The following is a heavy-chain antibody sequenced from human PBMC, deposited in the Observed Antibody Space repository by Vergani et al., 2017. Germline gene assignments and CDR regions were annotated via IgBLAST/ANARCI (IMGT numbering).Heavy chain of an antibody. J-gene: IGHJ2*01. CDR3: ARGARPRYSSSWYHGGRYFDL. CDR2: IIPIFGTA. V-gene: IGHV1-69*06. Sequence: QVQLVQSGAEVKKPGSSVKVSCKASGGTFSSYAISWVRQAPGQGLEWMGGIIPIFGTANYAQKFQGRVTITADKSTSTAYMELSSLRAEDTAVYYCARGARPRYSSSWYHGGRYFDLWGRGTLVTVSS. D-gene: IGHD6-13*01. CDR1: GGTFSSYA.